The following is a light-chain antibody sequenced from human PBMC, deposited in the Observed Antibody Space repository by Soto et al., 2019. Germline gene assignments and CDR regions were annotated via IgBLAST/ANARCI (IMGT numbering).Light chain of an antibody. Sequence: IVLTQSPGTLSLSPGERATLSCRASQSVSSNYLAWYQQKPGQAPRLLIYDASNRATGIPARFSGSVSGTDFTLTISSLEPDDFAVYYCQQRSNWPPITFGQGTRLEI. CDR2: DAS. J-gene: IGKJ5*01. CDR3: QQRSNWPPIT. CDR1: QSVSSNY. V-gene: IGKV3-11*01.